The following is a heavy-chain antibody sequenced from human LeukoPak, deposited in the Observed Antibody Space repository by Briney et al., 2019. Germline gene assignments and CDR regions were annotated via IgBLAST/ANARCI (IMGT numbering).Heavy chain of an antibody. CDR3: ARALRGSRKDSTYGMDV. CDR1: GGSISSYY. D-gene: IGHD2-15*01. Sequence: SETLSLTCTVSGGSISSYYWSWIRQPPGKGLEWIGYIYYSGSTNYNPSLKSRVTISVDTSKNQFSLKLSSVTAADTAVYYCARALRGSRKDSTYGMDVWGQGTTVTVSS. CDR2: IYYSGST. J-gene: IGHJ6*02. V-gene: IGHV4-59*01.